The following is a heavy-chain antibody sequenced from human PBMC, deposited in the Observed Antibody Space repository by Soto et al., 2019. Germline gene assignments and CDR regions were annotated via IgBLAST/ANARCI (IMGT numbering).Heavy chain of an antibody. CDR2: IDTSSTFI. D-gene: IGHD5-12*01. Sequence: EVQLVESGGGLVKPGGSLRLSCAASGFTFNTYSMNWVRQAPGKGLEWVSSIDTSSTFIYYGGSLKGRFTISRDNAKNSLYLQMNNLPAEDTAVYYCARDGEYSDYENWYFDLWGRGTLVTVSS. J-gene: IGHJ2*01. V-gene: IGHV3-21*04. CDR3: ARDGEYSDYENWYFDL. CDR1: GFTFNTYS.